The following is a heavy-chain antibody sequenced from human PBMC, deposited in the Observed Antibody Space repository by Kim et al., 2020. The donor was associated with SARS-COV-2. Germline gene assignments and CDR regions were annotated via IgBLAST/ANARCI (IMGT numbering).Heavy chain of an antibody. CDR3: AKLEVTTEAYFDY. CDR1: GYGFSNHY. D-gene: IGHD3-3*01. Sequence: GESLKISCKGSGYGFSNHYIAWVRQMPGKGLQWMGIIYPGDSDTRYNPSFQGQVTISADKSINTAYLQWTSLKASDTAIYYCAKLEVTTEAYFDYWGQGTLVTVSS. J-gene: IGHJ4*02. CDR2: IYPGDSDT. V-gene: IGHV5-51*01.